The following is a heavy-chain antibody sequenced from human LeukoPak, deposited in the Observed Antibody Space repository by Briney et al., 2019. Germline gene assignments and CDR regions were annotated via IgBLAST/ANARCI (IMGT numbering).Heavy chain of an antibody. J-gene: IGHJ4*02. CDR3: TGNYYGSGSYADFDY. CDR1: GFTFSSYW. CDR2: IKQDGSER. D-gene: IGHD3-10*01. V-gene: IGHV3-7*01. Sequence: GGSLRLSCAASGFTFSSYWMSWVRQAPGKGLEWVANIKQDGSERYFADSVKGRFTISRDNAKNSLYLQMNSLRSEDTAVYYCTGNYYGSGSYADFDYWGQGTLVTVSS.